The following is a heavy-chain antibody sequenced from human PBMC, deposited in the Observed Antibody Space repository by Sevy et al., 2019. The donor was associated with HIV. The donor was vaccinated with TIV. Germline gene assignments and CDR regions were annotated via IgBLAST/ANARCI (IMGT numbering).Heavy chain of an antibody. CDR2: FIPMFDTA. CDR3: ASSYYESSGYSPLYYYGMDV. Sequence: ASVKVSCKASGGTFSNYAISWARQAPGRGLEWMGGFIPMFDTANSAQKFQGRVTLTADGSTSTAYMELSSLRSEDTAVYYCASSYYESSGYSPLYYYGMDVWGQGTTVTVSS. V-gene: IGHV1-69*13. J-gene: IGHJ6*02. D-gene: IGHD3-22*01. CDR1: GGTFSNYA.